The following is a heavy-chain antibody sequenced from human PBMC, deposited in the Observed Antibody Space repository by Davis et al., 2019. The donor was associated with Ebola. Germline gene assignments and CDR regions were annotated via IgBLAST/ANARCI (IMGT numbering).Heavy chain of an antibody. D-gene: IGHD3-9*01. Sequence: ASVKVSCKASGYTFTSYGISWVRQAPGQGLEWMGWISAYNGNTNYAQKLQGRVTMTTDTSTSTAYMELRSLRSEDTAVYYCANLRYFDWLPTNWFDPWGQGTLVTVSS. J-gene: IGHJ5*02. CDR2: ISAYNGNT. CDR3: ANLRYFDWLPTNWFDP. V-gene: IGHV1-18*01. CDR1: GYTFTSYG.